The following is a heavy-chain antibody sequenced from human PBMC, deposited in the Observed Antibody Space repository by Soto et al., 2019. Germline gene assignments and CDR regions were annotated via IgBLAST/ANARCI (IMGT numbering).Heavy chain of an antibody. CDR3: ARTLPNRRFFDS. CDR1: GGSISSGGYS. V-gene: IGHV4-30-2*02. J-gene: IGHJ4*02. CDR2: IYHSGST. D-gene: IGHD2-8*01. Sequence: PSETLSLTCAVSGGSISSGGYSWSWIRQPPGKGLEWIGYIYHSGSTYYNPSLKSRVTISVDRSKNQFSLRLASVTAADTAVYYCARTLPNRRFFDSWSQASLVTVS.